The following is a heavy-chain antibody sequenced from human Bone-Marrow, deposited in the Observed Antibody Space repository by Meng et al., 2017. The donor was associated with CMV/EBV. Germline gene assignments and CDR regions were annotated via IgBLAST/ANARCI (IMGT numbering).Heavy chain of an antibody. Sequence: GESLKISCAASGFTFSGSAMHWVRQASGKGLEWVGRIRTKTNNYATAYAASVKGRFIVSRDDSKNTAYLQMNSLKTEDTAIYYCAFSPPDGFGYSYFASWGQGTLVTVSS. CDR3: AFSPPDGFGYSYFAS. V-gene: IGHV3-73*01. J-gene: IGHJ4*02. D-gene: IGHD3-22*01. CDR2: IRTKTNNYAT. CDR1: GFTFSGSA.